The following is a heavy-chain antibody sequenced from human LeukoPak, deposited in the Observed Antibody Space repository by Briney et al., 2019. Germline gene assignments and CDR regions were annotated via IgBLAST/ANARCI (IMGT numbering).Heavy chain of an antibody. D-gene: IGHD3-10*01. V-gene: IGHV4-59*01. CDR2: IYYSGST. CDR3: ARDRGSGNKYYYYYGMDV. Sequence: SETLSLTCTVSGGSISSYYWSWIRQPPGKGLEWIGYIYYSGSTNYNPSLKSRVTISVDTSKNQFSLKLSSATAADTAVYYCARDRGSGNKYYYYYGMDVWGQGTTVTVSS. CDR1: GGSISSYY. J-gene: IGHJ6*02.